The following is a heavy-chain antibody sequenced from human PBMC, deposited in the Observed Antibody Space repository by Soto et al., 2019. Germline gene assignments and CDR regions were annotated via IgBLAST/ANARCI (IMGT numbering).Heavy chain of an antibody. J-gene: IGHJ6*02. Sequence: GESLKISCKGSGYSFNSYWISWVRQMPGKGLEWMGRIDPSDSYINYNPSFQGHVTISADKSISTAYLQWSSLKASDTAMYYCARSLRANYYYYGMDVWGQGTTVTVSS. V-gene: IGHV5-10-1*01. CDR1: GYSFNSYW. CDR3: ARSLRANYYYYGMDV. D-gene: IGHD5-12*01. CDR2: IDPSDSYI.